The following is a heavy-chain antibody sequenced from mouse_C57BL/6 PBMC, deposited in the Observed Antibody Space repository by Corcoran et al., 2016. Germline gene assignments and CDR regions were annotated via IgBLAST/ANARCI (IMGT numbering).Heavy chain of an antibody. CDR2: INPNNGGT. CDR3: ARGRPIYYDYGPWFAY. D-gene: IGHD2-4*01. Sequence: EVQLQQSGPELVKPGASVKISCKASGYTFTDYYMNWVKQSHGKSLEWIGDINPNNGGTSYNQKFKGKATLTVDKSSSTAYMELRSLTSEDSAVYYCARGRPIYYDYGPWFAYWGQGTLVTVSA. J-gene: IGHJ3*01. CDR1: GYTFTDYY. V-gene: IGHV1-26*01.